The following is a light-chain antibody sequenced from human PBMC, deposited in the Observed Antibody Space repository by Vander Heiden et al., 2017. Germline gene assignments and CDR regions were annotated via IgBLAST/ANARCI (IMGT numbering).Light chain of an antibody. Sequence: QSVLTQPPSASGIPGQRVTISCSGSSSNIGSNYVYWYQQLPGTAPKLLIYRNNQRPSGVPDRFSGSKSGTSASLAISGLRSEEEADYYCAAWDDSLSGYVFGTGTKVTVL. CDR1: SSNIGSNY. J-gene: IGLJ1*01. CDR2: RNN. CDR3: AAWDDSLSGYV. V-gene: IGLV1-47*01.